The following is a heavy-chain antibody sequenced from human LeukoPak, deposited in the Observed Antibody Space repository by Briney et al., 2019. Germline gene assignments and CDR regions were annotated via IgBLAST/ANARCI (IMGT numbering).Heavy chain of an antibody. CDR2: ISYDGSNK. V-gene: IGHV3-30-3*01. J-gene: IGHJ4*02. D-gene: IGHD1-26*01. Sequence: GGSLRLSCAASGFTFSSYAMYWVRQAPGKGLEWVAVISYDGSNKYYADSVKGRFTISRDNSKNSLYLQMTSLRAEDTAVYYCARDATSEHYFDYWGQGTLVTVSS. CDR1: GFTFSSYA. CDR3: ARDATSEHYFDY.